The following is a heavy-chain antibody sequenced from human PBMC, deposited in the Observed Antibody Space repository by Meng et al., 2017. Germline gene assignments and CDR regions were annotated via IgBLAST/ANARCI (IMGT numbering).Heavy chain of an antibody. CDR3: ARLDSSDGKEAFDI. J-gene: IGHJ3*02. D-gene: IGHD6-19*01. Sequence: SLKISCAASGFTFDDYAMHWVRQAPGKGLEWVSGISWNSCSIGYADSVKGRFTISRDNAKNYLYLQMNRQRAEDMAAYYCARLDSSDGKEAFDIWGQGTMVTVSS. CDR1: GFTFDDYA. CDR2: ISWNSCSI. V-gene: IGHV3-9*03.